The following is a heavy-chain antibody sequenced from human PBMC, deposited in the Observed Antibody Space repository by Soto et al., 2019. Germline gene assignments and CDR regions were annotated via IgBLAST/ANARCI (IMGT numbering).Heavy chain of an antibody. Sequence: GGSLRLSCAASGFTFDDYAMHWVRQAPGKGLEWVSGISWNSGSIGYADSVKGRFTISRDNAKNSLYLQMNSLRAEDTALYYCAKVGKVVYAQYYFDYWGQGTLVTVSS. J-gene: IGHJ4*02. V-gene: IGHV3-9*01. CDR1: GFTFDDYA. CDR2: ISWNSGSI. D-gene: IGHD2-8*02. CDR3: AKVGKVVYAQYYFDY.